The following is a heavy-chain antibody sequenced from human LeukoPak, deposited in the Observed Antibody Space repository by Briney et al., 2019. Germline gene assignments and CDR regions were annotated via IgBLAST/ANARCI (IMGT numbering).Heavy chain of an antibody. D-gene: IGHD3-16*01. J-gene: IGHJ3*02. V-gene: IGHV3-66*01. CDR3: AGSLGDDAFDI. CDR2: IYSGGST. Sequence: PGGSLRLSCAASGFTVSSNYMSWVRQAPGKGLEWVSVIYSGGSTYYANSVKGRFTISRDNSKNTLYLQMNSLRAEDTAVYYCAGSLGDDAFDIWGQGTMVTVSS. CDR1: GFTVSSNY.